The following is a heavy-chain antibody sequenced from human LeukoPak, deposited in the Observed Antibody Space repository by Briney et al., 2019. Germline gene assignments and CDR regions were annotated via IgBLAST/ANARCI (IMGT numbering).Heavy chain of an antibody. J-gene: IGHJ4*02. Sequence: GGALRLSCAASGFTFSSYAMSWVRQAPGKGLEWVSATRGGGRTTYYAHSVKSCFTISRENSKNTLFLQMNTLRAEDTAVYYCAKSPGIGTYGDRSTAVDYWGQGTLVTVSS. D-gene: IGHD4-17*01. CDR3: AKSPGIGTYGDRSTAVDY. V-gene: IGHV3-23*01. CDR1: GFTFSSYA. CDR2: TRGGGRTT.